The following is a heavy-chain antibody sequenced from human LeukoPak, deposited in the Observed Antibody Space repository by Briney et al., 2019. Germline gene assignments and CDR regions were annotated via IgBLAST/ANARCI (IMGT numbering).Heavy chain of an antibody. CDR3: ARGTYGDYSYDY. Sequence: GGSLRLSCAASGFTFSSYSMNWVRQAPGKGLEWVSYISSSCSTIYYADSVKGRFTISRDNAKNSLYLQMNSLRAEDTAVHYCARGTYGDYSYDYWGQGTLVTVSS. CDR1: GFTFSSYS. D-gene: IGHD4-17*01. V-gene: IGHV3-48*01. J-gene: IGHJ4*02. CDR2: ISSSCSTI.